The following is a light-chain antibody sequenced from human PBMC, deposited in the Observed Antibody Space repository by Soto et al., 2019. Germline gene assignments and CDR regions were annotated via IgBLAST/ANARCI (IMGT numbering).Light chain of an antibody. Sequence: DVQMTQSPSPLSASVGDRGTITCRASQDINSYLAWYQQKPGNAPKSLIYAASSLQTGVPSRFSGSASGTDFTLTINNLQTEDSATYYCQQYNIYPLSFGGGTKVVIK. J-gene: IGKJ4*01. V-gene: IGKV1D-16*01. CDR1: QDINSY. CDR3: QQYNIYPLS. CDR2: AAS.